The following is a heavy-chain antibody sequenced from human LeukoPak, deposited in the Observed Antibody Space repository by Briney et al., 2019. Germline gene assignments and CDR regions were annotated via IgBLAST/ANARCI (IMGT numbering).Heavy chain of an antibody. Sequence: SETLSLTCTVSNGSISTYYWSWIRQPPGKGLEWVGSMYHSGSTYYNPSLKSRVTISVDTSKNQFSLKLRSVTAADTAVYYCARLYGNYQNYFDYWGQGTLVTVSS. CDR3: ARLYGNYQNYFDY. V-gene: IGHV4-59*12. D-gene: IGHD1-7*01. CDR1: NGSISTYY. CDR2: MYHSGST. J-gene: IGHJ4*02.